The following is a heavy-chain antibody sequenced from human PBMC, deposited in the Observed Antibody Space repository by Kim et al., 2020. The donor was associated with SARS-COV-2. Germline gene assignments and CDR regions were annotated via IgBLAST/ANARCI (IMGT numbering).Heavy chain of an antibody. Sequence: GGSLRLSCAASGFSFSSYWIHWVRQAPGKGLVWVSRINSDGSSAAYADSVRGRFTVSRDNAKNTVYVQMNSLRADDTAVYYCVRDNGLSTPFDYWGQGILVTVSS. V-gene: IGHV3-74*01. CDR1: GFSFSSYW. J-gene: IGHJ4*02. D-gene: IGHD3-16*01. CDR3: VRDNGLSTPFDY. CDR2: INSDGSSA.